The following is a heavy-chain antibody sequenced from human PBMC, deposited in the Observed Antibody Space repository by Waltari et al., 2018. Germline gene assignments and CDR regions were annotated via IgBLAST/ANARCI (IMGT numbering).Heavy chain of an antibody. CDR1: GGSISRSSYY. D-gene: IGHD6-13*01. CDR2: IYYSGST. V-gene: IGHV4-39*07. Sequence: QLHLQESGPGLVKPSDTLSLTCTVSGGSISRSSYYWCWLRQPHGKGLEWIGSIYYSGSTYYKPSLKSRVTISVDTSKNQFSLKLSSVTAADTAVYYCARVYSSSLRAFDIWGQGTMVTVSS. J-gene: IGHJ3*02. CDR3: ARVYSSSLRAFDI.